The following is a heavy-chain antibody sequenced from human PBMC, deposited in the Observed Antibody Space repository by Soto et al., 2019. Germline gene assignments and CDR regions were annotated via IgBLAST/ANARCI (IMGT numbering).Heavy chain of an antibody. CDR1: GFTFRNYG. Sequence: PGVPLRLSCAASGFTFRNYGMHWVRKAPGKGLEWVAVIWYDGSNKYYADSVKGRFTISRDNSKNTLYLQMNSLRAEDTAVYYCARDDSDRIAAAFGYYYYYGMDVWGQGTTVTVSS. CDR3: ARDDSDRIAAAFGYYYYYGMDV. V-gene: IGHV3-33*01. J-gene: IGHJ6*02. D-gene: IGHD6-13*01. CDR2: IWYDGSNK.